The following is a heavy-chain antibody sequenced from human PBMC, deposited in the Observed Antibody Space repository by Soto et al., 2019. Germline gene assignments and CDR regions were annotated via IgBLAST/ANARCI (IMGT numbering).Heavy chain of an antibody. Sequence: GPSVKVSCKASGYTFTTYGICWVRQAPGQGLEWLGWINTHNGNTNYAQNLQGRVIMTADTSTSTAYMELRSLRSDDTAIYYCTREGSAPYYYYGMDAWGQGTTVTVSS. V-gene: IGHV1-18*01. D-gene: IGHD3-10*01. CDR3: TREGSAPYYYYGMDA. J-gene: IGHJ6*02. CDR2: INTHNGNT. CDR1: GYTFTTYG.